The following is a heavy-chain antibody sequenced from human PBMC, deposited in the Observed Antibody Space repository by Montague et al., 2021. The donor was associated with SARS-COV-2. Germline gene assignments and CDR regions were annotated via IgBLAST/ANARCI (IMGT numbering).Heavy chain of an antibody. V-gene: IGHV4-4*09. Sequence: MYISGISDYNPSLKSRVTISRDTSKNHVSLKLTSVTAADMAVYYCARSHAYGYGADAPDIWGQGTMVTVSS. CDR3: ARSHAYGYGADAPDI. CDR2: MYISGIS. J-gene: IGHJ3*02. D-gene: IGHD3-16*01.